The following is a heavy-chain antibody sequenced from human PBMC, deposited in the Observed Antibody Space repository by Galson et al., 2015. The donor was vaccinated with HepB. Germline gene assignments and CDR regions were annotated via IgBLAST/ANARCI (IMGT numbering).Heavy chain of an antibody. CDR1: GLTFSSYA. D-gene: IGHD1/OR15-1a*01. CDR3: AKGPDTSRTYIWFDS. CDR2: ISGSGRQT. Sequence: SLRLPCAGPGLTFSSYAMSWVRQAPGKGLEWVSGISGSGRQTYYADSVKGRFSIPRDNSENTLFLQMNSLRAEDTAVYFCAKGPDTSRTYIWFDSWGQGTLATVSS. V-gene: IGHV3-23*01. J-gene: IGHJ5*01.